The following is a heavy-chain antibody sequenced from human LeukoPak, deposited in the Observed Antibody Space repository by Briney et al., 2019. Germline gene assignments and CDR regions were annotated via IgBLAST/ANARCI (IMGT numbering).Heavy chain of an antibody. CDR2: ISAYNGNT. Sequence: GASVKVSCKASGYTFTSYGISWVRQAPGQGLEWMGWISAYNGNTNYAQKLQGRVTMTTDTSTSTAYMELRSLRSDDTAVYYCASDQPDYDILTGYKPLYYYYGMDVWGQGTTVTVSS. CDR3: ASDQPDYDILTGYKPLYYYYGMDV. CDR1: GYTFTSYG. J-gene: IGHJ6*02. D-gene: IGHD3-9*01. V-gene: IGHV1-18*01.